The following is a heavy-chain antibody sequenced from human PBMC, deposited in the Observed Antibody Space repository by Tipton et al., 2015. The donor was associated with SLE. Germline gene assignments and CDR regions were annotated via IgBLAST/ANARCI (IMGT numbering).Heavy chain of an antibody. V-gene: IGHV3-23*01. Sequence: GSLRLSCAASGFTFNTHAMSWVRQAPGKGPEWVSSISGSGEATEYADSVKGRFTISRDNARATLSLQMNSLRAEDTARYYCAKDSQLLRTYSYYYMDVWGIGTTVTISS. CDR1: GFTFNTHA. CDR3: AKDSQLLRTYSYYYMDV. D-gene: IGHD1-26*01. CDR2: ISGSGEAT. J-gene: IGHJ6*03.